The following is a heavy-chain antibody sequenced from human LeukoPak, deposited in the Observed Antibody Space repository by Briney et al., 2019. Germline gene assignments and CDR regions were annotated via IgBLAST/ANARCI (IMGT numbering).Heavy chain of an antibody. CDR3: ASSYDISGYYPSPFDY. J-gene: IGHJ4*02. V-gene: IGHV7-4-1*02. CDR1: GYTFTSYD. D-gene: IGHD3-22*01. CDR2: INTNTGNP. Sequence: ASVKVSCKASGYTFTSYDINWVRQAPGQGLEWMGWINTNTGNPTYAQGFTGRFVFSLDTSVSTAYLQISNLKAEDTAVYYCASSYDISGYYPSPFDYWGQGTLVTVSS.